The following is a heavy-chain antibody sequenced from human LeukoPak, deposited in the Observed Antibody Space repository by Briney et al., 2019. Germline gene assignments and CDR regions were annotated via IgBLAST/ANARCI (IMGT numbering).Heavy chain of an antibody. CDR1: GFMFSNYW. D-gene: IGHD1-7*01. CDR3: AKNFWNYGIFDY. V-gene: IGHV3-7*01. J-gene: IGHJ4*02. Sequence: GGSLRLSCAASGFMFSNYWMTWVRQAPGKGLEWVANIKQDGSDKYYVESVKGRFTVSRDNAKNSVYLQMSSLRAEDTAIYYCAKNFWNYGIFDYWGQGTLVNVSS. CDR2: IKQDGSDK.